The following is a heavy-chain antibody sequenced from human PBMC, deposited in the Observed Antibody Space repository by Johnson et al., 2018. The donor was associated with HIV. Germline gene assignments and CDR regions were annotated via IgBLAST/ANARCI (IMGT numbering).Heavy chain of an antibody. CDR2: ISYDGSNK. Sequence: QVHLVESGGGVVQPGRSLRLSCAASAFAFSSYVMHWVRQAPGKGLEWVAVISYDGSNKYYADFVKGRFTISRDNSKNTLYLQMNSLRAEDTAVYYCARGGVIHDAFDIWGQGTMVTLSS. CDR3: ARGGVIHDAFDI. J-gene: IGHJ3*02. D-gene: IGHD3-3*01. V-gene: IGHV3-30*04. CDR1: AFAFSSYV.